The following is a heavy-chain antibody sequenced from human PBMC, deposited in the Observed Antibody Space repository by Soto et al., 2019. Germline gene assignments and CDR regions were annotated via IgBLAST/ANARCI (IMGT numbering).Heavy chain of an antibody. CDR3: AREDCSSTSCLGMDV. CDR2: IYYSGST. V-gene: IGHV4-30-4*01. CDR1: GGSISSGDYY. J-gene: IGHJ6*02. D-gene: IGHD2-2*01. Sequence: SETLSLTCTVSGGSISSGDYYWSWIRQPPGKGLEWIGYIYYSGSTYYNPFLKSRVTISVDTSKNQFSLKLSSVTAADTTVYYCAREDCSSTSCLGMDVWGQGTTVTVSS.